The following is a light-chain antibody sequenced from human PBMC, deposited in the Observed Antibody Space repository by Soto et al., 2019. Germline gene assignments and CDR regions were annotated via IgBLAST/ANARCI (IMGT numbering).Light chain of an antibody. CDR3: PQYNIWPHT. CDR2: GAS. J-gene: IGKJ1*01. CDR1: QSIGSSY. V-gene: IGKV3-20*01. Sequence: VVVTLSPCTLSLSPGDRATLSCRASQSIGSSYLTWYQQKPGRAPRLFIFGASSRAAGIPHRFSGSGSDTDLTLTISSLEPEDFAVYYCPQYNIWPHTFGQGT.